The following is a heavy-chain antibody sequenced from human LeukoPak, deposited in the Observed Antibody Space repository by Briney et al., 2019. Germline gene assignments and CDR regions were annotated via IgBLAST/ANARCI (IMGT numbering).Heavy chain of an antibody. D-gene: IGHD2-2*02. CDR3: ARDILDCSSTSCYTGDV. J-gene: IGHJ6*04. CDR1: GYTFTSYD. CDR2: MNPNSGNT. Sequence: GASVKVSCKASGYTFTSYDINWVRQATGQGLEWMGWMNPNSGNTGYAQKFQGRVTMTRDTSISTAYMELSRLRSDDTAVYYCARDILDCSSTSCYTGDVWGKGTTVTVSS. V-gene: IGHV1-8*01.